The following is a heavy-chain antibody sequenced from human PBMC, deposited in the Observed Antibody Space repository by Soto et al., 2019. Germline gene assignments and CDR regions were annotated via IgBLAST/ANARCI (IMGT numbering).Heavy chain of an antibody. D-gene: IGHD3-3*01. CDR1: GYTFTSYA. CDR2: INAGNGNT. J-gene: IGHJ6*02. V-gene: IGHV1-3*01. Sequence: AASVKVSCKASGYTFTSYAMHWVRQAPGQRLEWMGWINAGNGNTKYSQKFQGRVTITRDTSASTAYMELSSLRSEDTAVYYCAYDFWSGYYTRMGGPHYYYYGMDVWGQGTTVTVSS. CDR3: AYDFWSGYYTRMGGPHYYYYGMDV.